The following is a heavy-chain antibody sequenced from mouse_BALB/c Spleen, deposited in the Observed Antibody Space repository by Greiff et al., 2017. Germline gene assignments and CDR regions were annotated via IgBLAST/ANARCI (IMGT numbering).Heavy chain of an antibody. CDR1: GFTFSDYY. CDR3: ARTGAMDY. D-gene: IGHD4-1*01. V-gene: IGHV5-4*02. J-gene: IGHJ4*01. Sequence: EVQLVESGGGLVKPGGSLKLSCAASGFTFSDYYMYWVRQTPDKRLEWVATISDGGSYTYYPDSVKGRFTISRDNAKNILYLQMSSLKSEDTAMYYCARTGAMDYWGQGTSVTVSS. CDR2: ISDGGSYT.